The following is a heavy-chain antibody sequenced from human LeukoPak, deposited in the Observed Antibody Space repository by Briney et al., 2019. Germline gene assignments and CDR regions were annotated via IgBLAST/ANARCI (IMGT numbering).Heavy chain of an antibody. D-gene: IGHD5-24*01. CDR3: ARGDGYNYVDFDY. Sequence: GGSLRLSCAASGFTFSSYAMHWVRQAPGKGLEWVAVISYDGSNKYYADSVKGRFTISRDNSKNTLYLQMNSLRAEDTAVYYCARGDGYNYVDFDYWGQGTLVTVSS. J-gene: IGHJ4*02. CDR1: GFTFSSYA. V-gene: IGHV3-30*04. CDR2: ISYDGSNK.